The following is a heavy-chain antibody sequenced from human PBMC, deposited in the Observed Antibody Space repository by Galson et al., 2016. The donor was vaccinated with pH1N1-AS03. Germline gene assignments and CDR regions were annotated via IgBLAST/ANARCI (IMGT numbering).Heavy chain of an antibody. CDR1: GFTFRNSA. CDR2: ISAGGGT. J-gene: IGHJ4*02. Sequence: SLRLSCAASGFTFRNSAMSWVRQAPGKGLEWVSGISAGGGTYYAGSVKGRFTISRDNSKNTLYLQMNSLRTDDTSVYYCAGSHRSSWHDLHYWGQGTLVTVSS. CDR3: AGSHRSSWHDLHY. V-gene: IGHV3-23*01. D-gene: IGHD6-13*01.